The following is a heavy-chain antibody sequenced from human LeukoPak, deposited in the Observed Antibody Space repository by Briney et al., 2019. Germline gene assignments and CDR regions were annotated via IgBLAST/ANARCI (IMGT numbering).Heavy chain of an antibody. CDR3: AMIPIAARGYFQH. Sequence: SQTLSLTCVISGDSVSSNSAAWNWIRQSPSRGLEWLVRTYHRSKWYNDYAVSVKSRITIKPDTSKNQFSLQLNSVTPEDTAVYYCAMIPIAARGYFQHWGQGTLVTVSS. CDR1: GDSVSSNSAA. CDR2: TYHRSKWYN. J-gene: IGHJ1*01. V-gene: IGHV6-1*01. D-gene: IGHD6-6*01.